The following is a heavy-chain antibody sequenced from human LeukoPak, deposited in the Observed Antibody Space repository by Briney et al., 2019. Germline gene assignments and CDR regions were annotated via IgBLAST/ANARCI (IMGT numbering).Heavy chain of an antibody. D-gene: IGHD4-23*01. CDR1: GGSFSGYY. Sequence: SETLSLTCAVYGGSFSGYYWSWIRQPPGKGLEWIGEINHSGSTNYNPSLKSRVTISIDTSKNRSSLKLSSVTGADTAIYYCAHGDKVDYWGQGTLVTVST. V-gene: IGHV4-34*01. J-gene: IGHJ4*02. CDR2: INHSGST. CDR3: AHGDKVDY.